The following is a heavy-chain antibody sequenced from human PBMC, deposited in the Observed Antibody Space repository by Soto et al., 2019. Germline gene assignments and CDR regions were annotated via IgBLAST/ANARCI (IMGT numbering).Heavy chain of an antibody. Sequence: SETLSLTCAVSGASISGFYWSWIRKSAGKGLEWIGRIYATGTTDYNPSLKSRVMMSVDTSKKQFSLKLRSVTAADTAVYYCVRDGTKTLRDWFDPWGQGISVTSPQ. CDR2: IYATGTT. CDR1: GASISGFY. V-gene: IGHV4-59*10. CDR3: VRDGTKTLRDWFDP. D-gene: IGHD1-1*01. J-gene: IGHJ5*02.